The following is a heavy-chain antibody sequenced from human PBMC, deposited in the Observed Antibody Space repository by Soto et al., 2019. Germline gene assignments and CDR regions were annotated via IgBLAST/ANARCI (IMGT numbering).Heavy chain of an antibody. Sequence: GGSLRLSCAASGFTFSSYAMSWVRQAPGKGLEWVSAISGSGGSTYYADSVKGRFTISRDNSKNTLYLQMNSLRAEDTAVYYCARGVSFLGVMTYYFDYWGHGTLVTVSS. J-gene: IGHJ4*01. CDR3: ARGVSFLGVMTYYFDY. D-gene: IGHD3-3*01. CDR1: GFTFSSYA. V-gene: IGHV3-23*01. CDR2: ISGSGGST.